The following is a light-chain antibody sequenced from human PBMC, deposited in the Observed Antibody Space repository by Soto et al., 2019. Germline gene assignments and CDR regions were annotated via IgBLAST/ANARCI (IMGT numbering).Light chain of an antibody. V-gene: IGLV3-21*02. Sequence: SYELTQPPSVSVAPGQTARVTCGGDNIGRKTVHWYQQRPGQAPVVVVYDDSARPSGTPERFPGFNSGNMATLTISRVEAGDEADYYCQVWDSGSDQYVFGTGTKVTVL. CDR1: NIGRKT. J-gene: IGLJ1*01. CDR3: QVWDSGSDQYV. CDR2: DDS.